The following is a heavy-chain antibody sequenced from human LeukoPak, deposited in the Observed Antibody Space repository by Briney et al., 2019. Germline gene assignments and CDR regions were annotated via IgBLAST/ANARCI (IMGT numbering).Heavy chain of an antibody. CDR1: GYTFTGYY. CDR2: INPNSGGT. Sequence: ASVKVSCKASGYTFTGYYIHWVRQAPGQGLERMGRINPNSGGTNYAQKFEGRVTMTRDTSISTAYMELSRLTSDDTAVYYCARDPGRGSSWTFDYWGQGTLVTVSS. D-gene: IGHD6-13*01. J-gene: IGHJ4*02. CDR3: ARDPGRGSSWTFDY. V-gene: IGHV1-2*06.